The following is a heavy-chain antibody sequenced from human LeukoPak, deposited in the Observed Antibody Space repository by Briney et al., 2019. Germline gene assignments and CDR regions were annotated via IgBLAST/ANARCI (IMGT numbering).Heavy chain of an antibody. D-gene: IGHD3-3*01. CDR1: GYTFTSYG. J-gene: IGHJ4*02. CDR3: ARDLYGFGVGTYFDY. Sequence: ASVKVSCKASGYTFTSYGISWVRQAPGQGLEWMGWISAYNGNTDTAQNFQGRLTMTTDTSTSTAYMELRSLRSEDTAVYYCARDLYGFGVGTYFDYWGQGTLVTVSS. V-gene: IGHV1-18*01. CDR2: ISAYNGNT.